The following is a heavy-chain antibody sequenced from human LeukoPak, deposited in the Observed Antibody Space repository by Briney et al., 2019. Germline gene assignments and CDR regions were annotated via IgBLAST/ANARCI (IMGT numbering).Heavy chain of an antibody. CDR1: GYSISSGYY. J-gene: IGHJ4*02. Sequence: SETLSLTCTVSGYSISSGYYWGWIRQPPGKRLEWIGSINHSGSTYYNPSLRSRVTISVDTSKNQFSLKLSFVTAADTAVYSCARGGPSGSHTAYWGQGTLVTVSS. CDR2: INHSGST. D-gene: IGHD1-26*01. V-gene: IGHV4-38-2*02. CDR3: ARGGPSGSHTAY.